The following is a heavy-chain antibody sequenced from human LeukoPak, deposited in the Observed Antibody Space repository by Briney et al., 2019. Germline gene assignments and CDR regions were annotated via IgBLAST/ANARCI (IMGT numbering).Heavy chain of an antibody. CDR3: ARGVGSGFVGYYFDY. J-gene: IGHJ4*02. V-gene: IGHV1-69*13. Sequence: SVKVSCKASGGTFSNYAISWVRQAPGQGLEWMGGIIPMFGAANYAQKFQGRVTITADESTSTAYMELSSLRSEDTAVFYCARGVGSGFVGYYFDYWGQGTLVTVSS. D-gene: IGHD3-10*01. CDR2: IIPMFGAA. CDR1: GGTFSNYA.